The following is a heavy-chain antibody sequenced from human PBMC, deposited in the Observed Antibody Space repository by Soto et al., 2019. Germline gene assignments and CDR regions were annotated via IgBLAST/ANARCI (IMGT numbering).Heavy chain of an antibody. CDR2: INSGGTVA. V-gene: IGHV3-23*01. J-gene: IGHJ4*02. CDR3: AISAGGFGGLFVVPSDY. CDR1: GFTYESYA. Sequence: EVQLLESGGGLVQPGGSLRLSCAASGFTYESYAMSWVRQAPGKGLEWVSGINSGGTVAHYADSVKGRFAISRDNSKKTLILEMNSLRADDTGLYYCAISAGGFGGLFVVPSDYWGQGTLVTVSS. D-gene: IGHD3-16*02.